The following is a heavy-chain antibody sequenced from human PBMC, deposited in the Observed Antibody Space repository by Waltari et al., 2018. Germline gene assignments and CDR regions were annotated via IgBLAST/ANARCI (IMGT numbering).Heavy chain of an antibody. Sequence: QVQLVQSGAEVKKPGASVKVSCKASGYTFTSYAMHWVGQAHGQRLEWMGWINAGNGNTKYSQKFQGRVTITRDTSASTAYMELSSLRSEDTAVYYCARGDYDFWSGDDAFDIWGQGTMVTVSS. D-gene: IGHD3-3*01. CDR2: INAGNGNT. V-gene: IGHV1-3*01. J-gene: IGHJ3*02. CDR3: ARGDYDFWSGDDAFDI. CDR1: GYTFTSYA.